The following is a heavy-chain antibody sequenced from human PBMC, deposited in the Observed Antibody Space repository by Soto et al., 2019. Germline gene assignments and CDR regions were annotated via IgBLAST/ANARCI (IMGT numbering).Heavy chain of an antibody. Sequence: SETLSLTCNMSGDYYSISTYSWSWIRQPPGKALQWIGFIDQSGVTSYNPSLASRVSISLDRSNNQCSLKRKSVTAADTAVYFCAGMPYTSGLGFDPWGPGTLVTVSS. V-gene: IGHV4-30-2*01. CDR2: IDQSGVT. CDR3: AGMPYTSGLGFDP. J-gene: IGHJ5*02. D-gene: IGHD6-19*01. CDR1: GDYYSISTYS.